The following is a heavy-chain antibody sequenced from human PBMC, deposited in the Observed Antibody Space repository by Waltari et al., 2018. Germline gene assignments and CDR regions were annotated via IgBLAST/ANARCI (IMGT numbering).Heavy chain of an antibody. V-gene: IGHV4-59*01. D-gene: IGHD3-16*02. Sequence: QVQLQESGPGLVKPSETLSLTCTVSGGSISSYYWSWIRQPPGKGLEWIGYIYYSWSTNSNPSLKGRVTISVDTSKNQFSLKLSSVTAADTAVYYCAREGPSYDYVWGSYPRYFDYWGQGTLVTVSS. J-gene: IGHJ4*02. CDR3: AREGPSYDYVWGSYPRYFDY. CDR2: IYYSWST. CDR1: GGSISSYY.